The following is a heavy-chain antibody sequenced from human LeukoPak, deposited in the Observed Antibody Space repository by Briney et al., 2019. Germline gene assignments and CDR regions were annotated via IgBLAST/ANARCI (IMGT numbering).Heavy chain of an antibody. D-gene: IGHD2-15*01. J-gene: IGHJ4*02. CDR1: GGSISSSGYY. Sequence: SEPLSLTCAVSGGSISSSGYYWGWIRQPPGKGLDWIGSIYYRRSTYYNPSLKSRVTISVDTSEKQFSLRLSSVTAADTAVYYCARQEGSSYYWGQGTLVTVSP. CDR2: IYYRRST. CDR3: ARQEGSSYY. V-gene: IGHV4-39*01.